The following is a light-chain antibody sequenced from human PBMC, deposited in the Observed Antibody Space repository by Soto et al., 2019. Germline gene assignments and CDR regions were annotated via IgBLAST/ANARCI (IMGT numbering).Light chain of an antibody. V-gene: IGLV2-23*01. CDR2: EGI. CDR1: SIDVGNSNR. CDR3: SSYAGSGTWV. J-gene: IGLJ3*02. Sequence: QSVLTQPASVSGSPGQSITISCTGTSIDVGNSNRVSWYQHHPGTDPKVMIYEGIKRPSGVSIRFSGSKSGNTASLTISGLQAEDEADYYCSSYAGSGTWVFGGGNKRTVL.